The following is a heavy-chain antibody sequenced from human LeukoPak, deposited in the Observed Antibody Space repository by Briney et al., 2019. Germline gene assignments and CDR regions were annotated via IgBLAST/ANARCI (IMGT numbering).Heavy chain of an antibody. Sequence: GASVKVSFKASGYTFTSYDINWVRQAPGQGLEWRGWISAYNGNTNYAQKLQGRVTMTTDTSTSTAYMELRSLRSDGTAVYYCARDYNSMLGYCSGGSCYPNFDYWGQGTLVTVSS. CDR2: ISAYNGNT. CDR1: GYTFTSYD. D-gene: IGHD2-15*01. J-gene: IGHJ4*02. CDR3: ARDYNSMLGYCSGGSCYPNFDY. V-gene: IGHV1-18*01.